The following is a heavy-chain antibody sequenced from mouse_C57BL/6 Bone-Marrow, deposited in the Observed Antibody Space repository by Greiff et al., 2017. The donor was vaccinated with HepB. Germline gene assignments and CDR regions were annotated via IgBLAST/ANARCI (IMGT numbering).Heavy chain of an antibody. J-gene: IGHJ4*01. D-gene: IGHD3-3*01. V-gene: IGHV2-4*01. CDR2: IWSGGST. CDR1: GFSLTSYG. Sequence: QVQLKESGPGLVQPSQRLSITCTVSGFSLTSYGVHWVRQPPGKGLEWLGVIWSGGSTDYNAAFISRLSISKDNSKSQVFFKMNSLQADDTAIYYCAKRGLGLAMDYWGQGTSVTVSS. CDR3: AKRGLGLAMDY.